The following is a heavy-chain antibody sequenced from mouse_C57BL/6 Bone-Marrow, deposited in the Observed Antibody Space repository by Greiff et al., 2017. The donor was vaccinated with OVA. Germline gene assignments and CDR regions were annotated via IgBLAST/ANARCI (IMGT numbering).Heavy chain of an antibody. V-gene: IGHV2-2*01. CDR2: IWSGGST. J-gene: IGHJ4*01. D-gene: IGHD2-1*01. CDR1: GFSLTSYG. Sequence: QVQLQQSGPGLVQPSQSLSITCPVSGFSLTSYGVHWVRQSPGKGLEWLGVIWSGGSTDYNAAFISRLSISKDNSKSQVFFKMNSRQADDTAIDYCARRDGYYGNYHAMDYWGQGTSVTVSS. CDR3: ARRDGYYGNYHAMDY.